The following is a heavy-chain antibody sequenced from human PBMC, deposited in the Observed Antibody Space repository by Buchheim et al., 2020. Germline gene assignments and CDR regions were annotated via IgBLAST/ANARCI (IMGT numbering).Heavy chain of an antibody. CDR1: GGSFSGYY. CDR3: ARGHGSSSNWFDP. CDR2: INHSGST. Sequence: QVQLQQWGAGLLKPSETLSLTCAVSGGSFSGYYWSWIRQPPGKGLEWIGEINHSGSTNYNPSLKSRVTISVDTSKNQFSLQLSSVTAADTAVYYCARGHGSSSNWFDPWGQGTL. J-gene: IGHJ5*02. D-gene: IGHD6-6*01. V-gene: IGHV4-34*01.